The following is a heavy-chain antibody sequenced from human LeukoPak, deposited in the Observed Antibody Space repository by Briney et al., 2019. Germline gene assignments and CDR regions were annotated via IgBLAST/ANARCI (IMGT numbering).Heavy chain of an antibody. D-gene: IGHD6-13*01. V-gene: IGHV3-30*02. CDR1: GFSFSSYG. J-gene: IGHJ4*02. CDR2: IRSDGSNK. CDR3: ARDTAAAADY. Sequence: QPGGSLRLSCAGSGFSFSSYGMHWVRQAPGKGLEWMAFIRSDGSNKYYADSVKGRFTISRDNSKNTLYLQMNSLRAEDTAVYYCARDTAAAADYWGQGTLVTVSS.